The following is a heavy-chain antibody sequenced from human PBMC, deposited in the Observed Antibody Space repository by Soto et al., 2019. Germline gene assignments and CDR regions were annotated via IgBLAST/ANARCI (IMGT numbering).Heavy chain of an antibody. CDR2: IDPSDSYT. J-gene: IGHJ3*02. CDR1: GYSFTSYW. CDR3: ARANSWSYRGDAFDI. D-gene: IGHD1-26*01. Sequence: EVQLVQSGAEVKKPGESLRISCKGSGYSFTSYWISWVRQMPGKGLEWMGRIDPSDSYTNYSPSFQGHVTISADKSISTAYLQWSSLKASDTAMYYCARANSWSYRGDAFDIWGQGTMVTVSS. V-gene: IGHV5-10-1*01.